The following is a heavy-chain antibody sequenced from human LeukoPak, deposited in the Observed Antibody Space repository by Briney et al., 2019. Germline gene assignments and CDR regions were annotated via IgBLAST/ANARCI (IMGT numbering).Heavy chain of an antibody. D-gene: IGHD5-24*01. J-gene: IGHJ4*02. CDR2: IYPGDSDT. Sequence: GESLKISCKGSGYSFTIYWIAWVRQMPGKGLEWMGIIYPGDSDTRYSPSFRGHVSISADKSISTAYLQWSSLKASDTAIYYCARRDMATRTPFDYWGQGTLVTVSS. CDR1: GYSFTIYW. V-gene: IGHV5-51*01. CDR3: ARRDMATRTPFDY.